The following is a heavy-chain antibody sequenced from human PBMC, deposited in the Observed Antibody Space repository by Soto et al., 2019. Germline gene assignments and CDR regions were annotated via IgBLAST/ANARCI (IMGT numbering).Heavy chain of an antibody. CDR3: TRQIAPPSVAGNYYYYGLDV. J-gene: IGHJ6*02. D-gene: IGHD6-19*01. V-gene: IGHV3-73*01. Sequence: GGSLRLSCAASGFTFSGSAMHWARQASGKGLEWVGRIRNKVNNYATAYAASVKGRFTISRDDSKNTAYLQMNSLKTEDTAVYYCTRQIAPPSVAGNYYYYGLDVWGQGTTVTVSS. CDR1: GFTFSGSA. CDR2: IRNKVNNYAT.